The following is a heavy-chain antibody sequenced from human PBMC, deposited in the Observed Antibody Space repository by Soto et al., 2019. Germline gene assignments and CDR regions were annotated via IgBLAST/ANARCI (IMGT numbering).Heavy chain of an antibody. J-gene: IGHJ6*02. CDR1: GYTFTSYA. CDR2: INAGNGNT. CDR3: ARVWSSDYYYYYGMDV. Sequence: ASVKVYCKASGYTFTSYAMHWVRQAPGQRLEWMGWINAGNGNTKYSQKFQGRVTITRDTSASTAYMELSSLRSEDTAVYYCARVWSSDYYYYYGMDVWGPGTTVTVSS. D-gene: IGHD3-10*01. V-gene: IGHV1-3*01.